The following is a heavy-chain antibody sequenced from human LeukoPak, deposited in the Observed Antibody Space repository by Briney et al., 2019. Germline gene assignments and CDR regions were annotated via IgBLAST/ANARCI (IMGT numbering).Heavy chain of an antibody. CDR3: ARDPSTVVTPRAFDI. CDR2: ISYDGSNK. J-gene: IGHJ3*02. D-gene: IGHD4-23*01. CDR1: GFTFSSYA. V-gene: IGHV3-30-3*01. Sequence: PGGSLRLSCAASGFTFSSYAMHWVRQAPGKGLEWVAVISYDGSNKYYADSVKGRFTISRDNSKNTLYLQMNSLRAEDTAVYYCARDPSTVVTPRAFDIWGQGTMVTVSS.